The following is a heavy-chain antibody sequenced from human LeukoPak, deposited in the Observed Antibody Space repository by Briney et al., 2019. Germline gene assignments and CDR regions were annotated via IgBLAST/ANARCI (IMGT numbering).Heavy chain of an antibody. CDR2: INHSGST. CDR1: GGSFSGYY. CDR3: ARSRARWVPAAIHYYYYNMDV. V-gene: IGHV4-34*01. Sequence: SETLSLTCAVYGGSFSGYYWSWIRPPPGKGLEWIGEINHSGSTNYNPSLKSRVTISVDTSKNQFSLKLSSVTAADTAVYYCARSRARWVPAAIHYYYYNMDVWDKGTTVTVSS. D-gene: IGHD2-2*02. J-gene: IGHJ6*03.